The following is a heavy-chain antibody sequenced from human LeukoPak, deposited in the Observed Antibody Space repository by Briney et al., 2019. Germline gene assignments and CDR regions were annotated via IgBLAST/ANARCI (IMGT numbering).Heavy chain of an antibody. CDR1: GDSVSSNSAA. V-gene: IGHV6-1*01. CDR2: TYYRSKWYN. J-gene: IGHJ4*02. CDR3: ARGGRYSSSWYHDY. D-gene: IGHD6-13*01. Sequence: SQTLSLTCAISGDSVSSNSAAWNWIRQSPSRGLEWLGRTYYRSKWYNDYAVSVKSRITINPDTSKNQFSLKLSSVTAADTAVYYCARGGRYSSSWYHDYWGQGTLVTVSS.